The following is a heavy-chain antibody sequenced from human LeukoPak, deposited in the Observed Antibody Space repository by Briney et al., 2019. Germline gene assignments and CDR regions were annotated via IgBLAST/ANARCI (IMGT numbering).Heavy chain of an antibody. Sequence: SETLSLTCTVSGGSISSYYWSWIRQPPGKGLEWIGYIYYSGSTNYNPSLKSRVTISVDTSKNQFSLKLSSVTAADTAVYYCARHRAQYYYILTGYYMGAFDIWGQGTMVTVSS. CDR1: GGSISSYY. V-gene: IGHV4-59*08. CDR3: ARHRAQYYYILTGYYMGAFDI. J-gene: IGHJ3*02. D-gene: IGHD3-9*01. CDR2: IYYSGST.